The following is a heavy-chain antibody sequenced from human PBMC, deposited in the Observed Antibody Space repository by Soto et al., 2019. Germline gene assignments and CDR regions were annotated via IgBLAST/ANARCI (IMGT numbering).Heavy chain of an antibody. J-gene: IGHJ3*01. Sequence: ASVKVSCKTSGYTFLNYAIHWVRQAPGQGLEWMGWVNPSNGYTKYSENFQARLSLTRDTSANTAYMELSSLRSEDTAVYYCARRLYAFDVCGQGPLVTV. CDR3: ARRLYAFDV. CDR1: GYTFLNYA. V-gene: IGHV1-3*01. CDR2: VNPSNGYT.